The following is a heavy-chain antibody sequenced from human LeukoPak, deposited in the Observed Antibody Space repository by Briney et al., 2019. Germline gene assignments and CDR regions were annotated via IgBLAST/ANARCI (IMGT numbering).Heavy chain of an antibody. D-gene: IGHD6-13*01. Sequence: ASVKVSCKASGYTFTSYYIHWVRQAPGQGLEWMGIINPSGGSTSHAQKFQERVTITRDMSTSTAYMELNSLRFEDTAVYYCAVDDQQLVLWGQGTLVTVSS. CDR3: AVDDQQLVL. CDR1: GYTFTSYY. V-gene: IGHV1-46*01. J-gene: IGHJ4*02. CDR2: INPSGGST.